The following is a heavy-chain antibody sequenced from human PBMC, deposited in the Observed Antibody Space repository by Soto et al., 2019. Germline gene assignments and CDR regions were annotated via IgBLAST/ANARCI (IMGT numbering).Heavy chain of an antibody. V-gene: IGHV2-5*02. CDR1: GISLTASGVG. D-gene: IGHD3-3*01. Sequence: QITLNESGPTQVESRQTLTLTCTFSGISLTASGVGVGWIRQSPGKDPEWPALMYWEDGKRYSPSLKSRLTITKYTSKNQVVLTMADLDLTDAATYYCAHRVLRVVFGVVTTTAIYFDFWGQGTPVAVSS. CDR3: AHRVLRVVFGVVTTTAIYFDF. CDR2: MYWEDGK. J-gene: IGHJ4*02.